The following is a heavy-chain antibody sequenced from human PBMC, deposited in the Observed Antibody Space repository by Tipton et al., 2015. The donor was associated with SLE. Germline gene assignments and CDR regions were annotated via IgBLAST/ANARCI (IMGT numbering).Heavy chain of an antibody. CDR2: ISGIGYST. V-gene: IGHV3-23*01. J-gene: IGHJ6*03. D-gene: IGHD2-2*01. CDR1: EFTFINYA. Sequence: SLRFSCAASEFTFINYAMSWVRQAPGKGPEWVSGISGIGYSTYYADSVKGRFTVSRDNSKNTLYLQMNSLRAEDTAVYYCAKGGCSSDSCVPYYYYYMDVWGKGTTVTVSS. CDR3: AKGGCSSDSCVPYYYYYMDV.